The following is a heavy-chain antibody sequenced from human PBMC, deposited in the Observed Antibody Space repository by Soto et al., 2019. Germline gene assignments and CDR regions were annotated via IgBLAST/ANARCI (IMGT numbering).Heavy chain of an antibody. J-gene: IGHJ6*02. CDR2: ISSSSSYI. CDR1: GFTFISYS. D-gene: IGHD2-2*01. Sequence: PGGSLRLSCAASGFTFISYSMNWVRQAPGKGLEWVSSISSSSSYIYYADSVKGRFTISRDNAKNSLYLQMNSLRAEDTAVYYCARALVVVPAAIIYYYYGMDVWGQGTTVTVSS. V-gene: IGHV3-21*01. CDR3: ARALVVVPAAIIYYYYGMDV.